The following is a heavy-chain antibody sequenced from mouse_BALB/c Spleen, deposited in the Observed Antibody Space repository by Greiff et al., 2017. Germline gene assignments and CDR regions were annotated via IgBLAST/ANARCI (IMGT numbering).Heavy chain of an antibody. CDR3: ARDDGYPWYFDV. D-gene: IGHD2-3*01. CDR2: IDPSDSET. Sequence: VKLQQPGAELVKPGAPVKLSCKASGYTFTSYWMNWVKQRPGRGLEWIGRIDPSDSETHYNQKFKDKATLTVDKSSSTAYIQLSSLTSEDSAVYYCARDDGYPWYFDVWGAGTTVTVSS. CDR1: GYTFTSYW. J-gene: IGHJ1*01. V-gene: IGHV1-69*02.